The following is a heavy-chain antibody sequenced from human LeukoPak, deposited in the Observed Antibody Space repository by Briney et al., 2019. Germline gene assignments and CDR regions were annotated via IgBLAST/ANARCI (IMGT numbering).Heavy chain of an antibody. V-gene: IGHV3-30-3*01. CDR1: GLIFSGSA. CDR2: ISYDGSNK. J-gene: IGHJ5*02. Sequence: GGSLRLSCAASGLIFSGSAMHWVRQAPGKGLEWVAVISYDGSNKYYADSVKGRFTISRDNSKNTLYLQMNSLRAEDTAVYYCARDQQWLVRGNWFDPWGQGTLVTVSS. D-gene: IGHD6-19*01. CDR3: ARDQQWLVRGNWFDP.